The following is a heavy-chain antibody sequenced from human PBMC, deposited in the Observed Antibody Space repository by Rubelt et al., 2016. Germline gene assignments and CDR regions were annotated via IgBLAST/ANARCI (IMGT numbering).Heavy chain of an antibody. CDR1: GFTFSDYS. CDR3: GRDGGGIDY. CDR2: ISWSSTYK. J-gene: IGHJ4*02. V-gene: IGHV3-21*01. Sequence: SCAASGFTFSDYSMHWGRLAPGKGLEWVASISWSSTYKIYADSVRGRFTISRDNAKNSLYLQMNSLRAEDTAVYYCGRDGGGIDYWGQGTLVTVSS. D-gene: IGHD3-16*01.